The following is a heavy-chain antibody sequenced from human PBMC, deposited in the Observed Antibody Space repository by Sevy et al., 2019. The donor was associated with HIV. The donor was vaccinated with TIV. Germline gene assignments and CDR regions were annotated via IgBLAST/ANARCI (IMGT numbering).Heavy chain of an antibody. D-gene: IGHD3-10*01. CDR1: GFTFSSYG. Sequence: GGSLRLSCAASGFTFSSYGMHWVRQAPGKGLEWVAVISYDGSNKYYADSVKGRFTISRDNSKNTLYLQMNSLRAEDTVVYYCCGSGSYSYYYYYMDVWGKGTTVTVSS. J-gene: IGHJ6*03. CDR3: CGSGSYSYYYYYMDV. V-gene: IGHV3-30*03. CDR2: ISYDGSNK.